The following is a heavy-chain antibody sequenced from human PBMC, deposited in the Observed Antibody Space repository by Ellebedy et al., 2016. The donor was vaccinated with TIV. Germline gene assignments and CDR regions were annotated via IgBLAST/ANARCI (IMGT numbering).Heavy chain of an antibody. CDR1: GGSISRYY. CDR2: SYYIGTT. Sequence: SETLSLTCIVSGGSISRYYWNWIRQPPGKGLEWIGYSYYIGTTNYNPSLKSRVTISEDTSKNQFSLRLTSVTAADTAVYYCAGGSYTPYGMDVWGRGTTVIVSS. CDR3: AGGSYTPYGMDV. D-gene: IGHD3-10*01. J-gene: IGHJ6*02. V-gene: IGHV4-59*01.